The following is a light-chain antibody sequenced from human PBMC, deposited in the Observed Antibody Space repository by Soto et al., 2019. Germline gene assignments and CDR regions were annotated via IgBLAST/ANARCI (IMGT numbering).Light chain of an antibody. J-gene: IGKJ2*01. CDR3: PQSYSSPPYT. CDR1: QTIRNY. CDR2: SAS. V-gene: IGKV1-39*01. Sequence: DIQLTQSPSSLSASLGDRVTITCRASQTIRNYLNWYQQKPGKAPNLLIYSASSLQSGVPSRFSCSGSGTDFTLTISSLQPEDFATYYCPQSYSSPPYTFGQGTKLEIK.